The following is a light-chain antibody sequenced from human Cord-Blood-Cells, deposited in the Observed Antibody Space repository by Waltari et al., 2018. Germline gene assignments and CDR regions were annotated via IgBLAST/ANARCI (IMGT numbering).Light chain of an antibody. CDR2: AAS. CDR3: QKSYSTRFT. Sequence: DIQMTQSPSSLSPSVGDRVTITCRARQSISSYLNWYQQKPGKAPKLLIDAASSLQSGVPSRFSGSGSGTDFTLTISSLQPEDFATYYCQKSYSTRFTFGPGTKVDIK. J-gene: IGKJ3*01. CDR1: QSISSY. V-gene: IGKV1-39*01.